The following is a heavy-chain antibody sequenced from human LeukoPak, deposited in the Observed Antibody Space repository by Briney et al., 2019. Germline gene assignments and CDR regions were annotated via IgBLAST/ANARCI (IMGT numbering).Heavy chain of an antibody. D-gene: IGHD6-19*01. CDR1: GGSITTHY. J-gene: IGHJ2*01. V-gene: IGHV4-59*11. CDR2: IYYSGST. Sequence: KPSETLSLTCTVSGGSITTHYWTWIRQPPGKGLDWIGYIYYSGSTNFNPSLKSRVTISLDTSKNQFYLKLSSVTAADTAVYYCARGIGWPNWYFDLWGRGTLVAVSS. CDR3: ARGIGWPNWYFDL.